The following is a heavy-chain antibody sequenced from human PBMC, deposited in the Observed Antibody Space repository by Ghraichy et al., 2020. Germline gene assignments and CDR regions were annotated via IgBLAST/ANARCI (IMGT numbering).Heavy chain of an antibody. Sequence: GESLNISCAASGFTFSSYWMHWVRQAPGKGLVWVSRINSDGSSTSYADSGKGRFTISRDNAKSTLYLQMNSLRAEDTAVYYCARPRGSCSSATCYYLFDYWGLGTLVTVSS. CDR3: ARPRGSCSSATCYYLFDY. J-gene: IGHJ4*02. CDR1: GFTFSSYW. D-gene: IGHD2-2*01. CDR2: INSDGSST. V-gene: IGHV3-74*01.